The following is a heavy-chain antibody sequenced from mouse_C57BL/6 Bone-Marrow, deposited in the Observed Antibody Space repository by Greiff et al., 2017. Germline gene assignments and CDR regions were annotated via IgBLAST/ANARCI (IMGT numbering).Heavy chain of an antibody. CDR1: GFTFSDAW. CDR2: IRNKANNHAT. V-gene: IGHV6-6*01. J-gene: IGHJ4*01. D-gene: IGHD1-1*01. Sequence: EVKLVESGGGLVQPGGSMKLSCAASGFTFSDAWMDWVRQSPEKGLEWVAEIRNKANNHATYYAESVKGRFTISRDDSKSSVYLQMNSLRAEDTGSYYCTAITTVEMDYAMDYWGQGTSVTVSS. CDR3: TAITTVEMDYAMDY.